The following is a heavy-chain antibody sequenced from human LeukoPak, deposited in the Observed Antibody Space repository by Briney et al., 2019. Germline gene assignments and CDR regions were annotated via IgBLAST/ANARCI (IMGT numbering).Heavy chain of an antibody. J-gene: IGHJ4*02. V-gene: IGHV3-30*19. CDR2: ISYDGGNQ. CDR3: ARPGLFVNYFDY. Sequence: GRSLRLSCAASGFTFSNHGMHWVRQAPGKGLEWLAVISYDGGNQHYADSVKGRFTISRDNSQNTLYLQMNSLRTEDRAVYYCARPGLFVNYFDYWGQGTLVTVSS. D-gene: IGHD2-21*01. CDR1: GFTFSNHG.